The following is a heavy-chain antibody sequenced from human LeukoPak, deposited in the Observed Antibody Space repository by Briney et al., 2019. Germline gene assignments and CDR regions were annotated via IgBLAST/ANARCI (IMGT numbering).Heavy chain of an antibody. J-gene: IGHJ4*02. CDR1: GGSISSYY. CDR2: IYYSGST. V-gene: IGHV4-59*01. Sequence: PSETLSLTCTVSGGSISSYYWSWIRQPPGKGLEWIGYIYYSGSTNYSPFLKSRVTISVDTSKNQFSLKLSSVTAADTAVYYCARLYSSSLGRVFDYWGQGTLVTVSS. D-gene: IGHD6-13*01. CDR3: ARLYSSSLGRVFDY.